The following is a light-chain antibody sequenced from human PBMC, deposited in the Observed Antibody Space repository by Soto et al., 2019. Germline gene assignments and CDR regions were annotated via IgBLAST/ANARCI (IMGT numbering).Light chain of an antibody. Sequence: EIVLTQSPATLSLSPGKRATLSCWASHSVTTHLAWFQQRPGQTPRLLIYDASTRAPGIPARFSGRGSGADFTLTISSLEPEDFAVYYCQQRSDSITFGQGTRLEIK. CDR1: HSVTTH. CDR3: QQRSDSIT. J-gene: IGKJ5*01. CDR2: DAS. V-gene: IGKV3-11*01.